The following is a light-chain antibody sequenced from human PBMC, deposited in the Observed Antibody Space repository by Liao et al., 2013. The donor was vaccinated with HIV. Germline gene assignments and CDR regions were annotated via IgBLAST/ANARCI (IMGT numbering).Light chain of an antibody. Sequence: SYELTQPPSVSVAPGQTATITCGGDSIGSDTVHWYRQKPGQAPVMVIFFDSDRPSGIPERFSGSSSGTTVTLTISGVQAEDEADYYCQSADRSATYEVFGGGTKLTVL. V-gene: IGLV3-25*03. CDR2: FDS. J-gene: IGLJ3*02. CDR3: QSADRSATYEV. CDR1: SIGSDT.